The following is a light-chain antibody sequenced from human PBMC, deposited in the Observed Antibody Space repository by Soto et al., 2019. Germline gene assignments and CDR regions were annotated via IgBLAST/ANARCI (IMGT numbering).Light chain of an antibody. V-gene: IGKV3-20*01. CDR1: QSVSSTS. J-gene: IGKJ4*01. CDR2: GAS. Sequence: EIVLTQSPGTLSLSPGERATLSCRASQSVSSTSLAWYQHKPGQAPRLLIYGASSRATGIPDRFSGSGSGTDFTLTISRLEPEDFAVYYCQHYGSSPAFGGGTKVEIK. CDR3: QHYGSSPA.